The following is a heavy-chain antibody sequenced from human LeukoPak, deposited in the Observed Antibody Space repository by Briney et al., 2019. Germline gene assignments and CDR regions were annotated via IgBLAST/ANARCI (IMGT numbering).Heavy chain of an antibody. CDR2: ISGSGGST. CDR1: GFTFSSYA. Sequence: GGSLRLSCAASGFTFSSYAMSWVRQAPGKGLEWVSAISGSGGSTYYADSVKGRFTISRDNSKNTLYLQMNSLRAEDTAVYYCAKGTPGYSSSWYTPLDYWGQETLVTVSS. D-gene: IGHD6-13*01. J-gene: IGHJ4*02. V-gene: IGHV3-23*01. CDR3: AKGTPGYSSSWYTPLDY.